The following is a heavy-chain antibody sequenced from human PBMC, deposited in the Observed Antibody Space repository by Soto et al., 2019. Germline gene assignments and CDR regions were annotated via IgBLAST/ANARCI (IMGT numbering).Heavy chain of an antibody. Sequence: GGSLRLSCAASGFTLSSYAMSWVRQAPGKGLEWVSAISGSGNRTFHADSVKGRFTISRDNAKNALYLQMNSLRVEDTAVYYCAKEVTSGSYSQYYYGLDVWGQGTMVTVSS. CDR1: GFTLSSYA. D-gene: IGHD1-26*01. CDR3: AKEVTSGSYSQYYYGLDV. J-gene: IGHJ6*02. CDR2: ISGSGNRT. V-gene: IGHV3-23*01.